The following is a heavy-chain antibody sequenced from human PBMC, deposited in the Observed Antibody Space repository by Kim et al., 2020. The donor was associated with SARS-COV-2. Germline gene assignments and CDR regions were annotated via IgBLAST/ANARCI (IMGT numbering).Heavy chain of an antibody. D-gene: IGHD2-8*01. CDR2: IYPGDSYT. CDR3: ARSFNGYYYGMDV. J-gene: IGHJ6*02. Sequence: VESLKISCKGSGYSFTSYWIGWVRQMPGKGLEWMGIIYPGDSYTRYSPSFQGQVTISADKSISTAYLQWSSLKASDTAMYYCARSFNGYYYGMDVWGQGTTVTVSS. V-gene: IGHV5-51*01. CDR1: GYSFTSYW.